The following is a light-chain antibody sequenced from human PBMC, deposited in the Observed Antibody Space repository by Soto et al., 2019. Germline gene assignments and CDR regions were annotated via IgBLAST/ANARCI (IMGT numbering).Light chain of an antibody. CDR2: DAS. CDR3: QQRSNWPPIT. Sequence: EIVMTQSPATLSVSPGERATLSCRASQSVRTYVAWYQQKAGQAPRLLIYDASNRATGIPARFSGSGSGTDFTLTISSLEPEDFAVYYCQQRSNWPPITFGQGTRLEIK. CDR1: QSVRTY. J-gene: IGKJ5*01. V-gene: IGKV3-11*01.